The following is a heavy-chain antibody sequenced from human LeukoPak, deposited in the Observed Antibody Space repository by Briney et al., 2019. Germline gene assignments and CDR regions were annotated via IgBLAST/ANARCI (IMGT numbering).Heavy chain of an antibody. CDR1: GGSISSGSYY. D-gene: IGHD6-6*01. Sequence: PSETLSLTCTVSGGSISSGSYYWSWIRQPAGKGLEWIGRIYTSGSTNYNPSLKSRVTISVDTSKNQFSLKLSSVTAADTAVYYCARHIRSSSPLYFDYWGQGTLVTVSS. V-gene: IGHV4-61*02. CDR3: ARHIRSSSPLYFDY. CDR2: IYTSGST. J-gene: IGHJ4*02.